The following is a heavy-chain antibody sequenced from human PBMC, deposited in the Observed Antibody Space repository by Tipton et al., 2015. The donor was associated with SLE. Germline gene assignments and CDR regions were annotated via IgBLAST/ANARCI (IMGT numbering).Heavy chain of an antibody. CDR2: IYYSGST. V-gene: IGHV4-31*03. Sequence: TLSLTCTVSGGSISSGGYYWSWIRQHPGKSLEGIGYIYYSGSTYYNPSIKSRVTISVDTSKNQFSLKLSSVTAADTAVYYCARGRSDTRAFQHRGQGTLVTVSS. J-gene: IGHJ1*01. CDR1: GGSISSGGYY. CDR3: ARGRSDTRAFQH. D-gene: IGHD3-3*01.